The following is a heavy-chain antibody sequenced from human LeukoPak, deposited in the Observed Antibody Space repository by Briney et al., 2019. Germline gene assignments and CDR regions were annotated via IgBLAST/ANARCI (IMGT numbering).Heavy chain of an antibody. V-gene: IGHV4-59*01. CDR3: AGGADSSGYYYDLDY. CDR2: IYYSGST. J-gene: IGHJ4*02. D-gene: IGHD3-22*01. Sequence: PETLSLTCTVSGGSISSYYWSWIRQPPGKGLEWIGYIYYSGSTNYNPSLKSRVTISVDTSKNQFSLKLSSVTAADTAVYYCAGGADSSGYYYDLDYWGQGTLVTVSS. CDR1: GGSISSYY.